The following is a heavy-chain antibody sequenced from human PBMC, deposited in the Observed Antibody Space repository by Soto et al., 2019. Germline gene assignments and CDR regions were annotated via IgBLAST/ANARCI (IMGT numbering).Heavy chain of an antibody. CDR1: GFTFSSYG. CDR3: AKDGREMATINLWYFDL. V-gene: IGHV3-30*18. Sequence: VQLVESGGGVVQPGRSLRLSCAASGFTFSSYGMHWVRQAPGKGLEWVAVISYDGSNKYYADSVKGRFTISRDNSKNTLYLQMNSLRAEDTAVYYCAKDGREMATINLWYFDLWGRGTLVTVSS. CDR2: ISYDGSNK. D-gene: IGHD5-12*01. J-gene: IGHJ2*01.